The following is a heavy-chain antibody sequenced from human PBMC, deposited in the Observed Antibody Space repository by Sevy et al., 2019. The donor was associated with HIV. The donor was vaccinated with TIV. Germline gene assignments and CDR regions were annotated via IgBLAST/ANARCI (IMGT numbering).Heavy chain of an antibody. J-gene: IGHJ3*02. CDR2: IIPIFGTA. D-gene: IGHD3-3*01. Sequence: ASVKVSCKASGGTFSSYAISWVRQAPGQGLEWMGGIIPIFGTANYAQKFQGRVTITADESTSTAYMGLSSLRSEDTAVYFCAGAYDSKSPDAFDIWGQGTMVPVSS. CDR3: AGAYDSKSPDAFDI. CDR1: GGTFSSYA. V-gene: IGHV1-69*13.